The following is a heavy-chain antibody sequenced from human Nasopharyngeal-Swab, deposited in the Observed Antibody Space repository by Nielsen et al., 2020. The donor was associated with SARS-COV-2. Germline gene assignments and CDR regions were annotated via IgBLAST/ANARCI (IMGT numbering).Heavy chain of an antibody. CDR1: GGSISSSNW. Sequence: SETLSLTCAVSGGSISSSNWWNWVRQPPGKGLEWIGVIYHRGSTNYNPSLKSRVTISVDKSKNQFSLKLSSVTAADTAVYYCARRSLGCSGGSCYGFDYWGQGTLVTVSS. CDR2: IYHRGST. D-gene: IGHD2-15*01. V-gene: IGHV4-4*02. CDR3: ARRSLGCSGGSCYGFDY. J-gene: IGHJ4*02.